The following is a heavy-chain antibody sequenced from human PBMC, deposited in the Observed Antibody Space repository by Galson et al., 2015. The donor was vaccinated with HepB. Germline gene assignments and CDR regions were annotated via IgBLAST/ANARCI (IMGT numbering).Heavy chain of an antibody. CDR3: AREDNWNYWVY. CDR1: GFTFANYG. D-gene: IGHD1-7*01. CDR2: ISYDGSDK. V-gene: IGHV3-30*03. J-gene: IGHJ4*02. Sequence: SLRLSCAASGFTFANYGLHWVRQAPGKGLEWVAIISYDGSDKKYADSVKGRFTVSRDNSKNTLYLQLHSVRTEDTAGYYCAREDNWNYWVYWGQGTLVTVSS.